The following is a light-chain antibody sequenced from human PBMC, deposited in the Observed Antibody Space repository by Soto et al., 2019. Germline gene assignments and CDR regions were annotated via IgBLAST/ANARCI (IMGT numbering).Light chain of an antibody. Sequence: DIHMTQSPSTLSESLGDRVTITCRASQSVSTSLAWYQQKPGKAPRLLIYKASTLEIGVPSRFSGSGSGTDFTLTISSLQPDGFATYYCQQYESYSPQTFGQGTKLQL. CDR3: QQYESYSPQT. J-gene: IGKJ2*01. CDR1: QSVSTS. V-gene: IGKV1-5*03. CDR2: KAS.